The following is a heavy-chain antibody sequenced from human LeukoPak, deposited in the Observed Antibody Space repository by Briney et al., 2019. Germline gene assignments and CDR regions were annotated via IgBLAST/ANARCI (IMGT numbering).Heavy chain of an antibody. Sequence: SVTLSLTCTVSGGSITSNTYYWGWMRQPPGMGPEWIGSMYHTGSTYYKPSLKSRVTISADTSKNQFSLKLSSVTAADTAVYYCAMGAGSWYDYWGRGTLVTVSS. CDR3: AMGAGSWYDY. D-gene: IGHD6-13*01. CDR2: MYHTGST. CDR1: GGSITSNTYY. V-gene: IGHV4-39*01. J-gene: IGHJ4*02.